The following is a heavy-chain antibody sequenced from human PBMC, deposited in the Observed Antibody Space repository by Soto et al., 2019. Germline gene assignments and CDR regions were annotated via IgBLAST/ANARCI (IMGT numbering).Heavy chain of an antibody. Sequence: SETLSLTCAVYGGSFSGYYWSWIRQPPGKGLEWIGEINHSGSTNYNPSLKSRVTISVDTSKNQFSLKLSSVTAADTAVYYCARAIAAAGSPHYHYYGMDVWGQGTTVTVSS. CDR3: ARAIAAAGSPHYHYYGMDV. D-gene: IGHD6-13*01. CDR2: INHSGST. V-gene: IGHV4-34*01. CDR1: GGSFSGYY. J-gene: IGHJ6*02.